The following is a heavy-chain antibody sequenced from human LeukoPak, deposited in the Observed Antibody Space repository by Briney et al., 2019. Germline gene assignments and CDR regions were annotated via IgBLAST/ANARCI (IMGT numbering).Heavy chain of an antibody. V-gene: IGHV3-33*06. CDR2: IWYGGSNK. D-gene: IGHD3-10*01. Sequence: GRSLRRSCAASGFTFSSYGMHWVRQAPGNGLEWVAVIWYGGSNKYYADSVKGRFTISRDNSKNTLYLQMNSLRAEDTAVYYCAKDGGVYYMDVWGKGTAVTVSS. CDR3: AKDGGVYYMDV. CDR1: GFTFSSYG. J-gene: IGHJ6*03.